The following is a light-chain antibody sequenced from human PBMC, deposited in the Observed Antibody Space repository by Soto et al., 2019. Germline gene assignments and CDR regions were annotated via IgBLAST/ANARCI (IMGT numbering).Light chain of an antibody. J-gene: IGKJ1*01. Sequence: EIVMTESPATLSLSPGERATLSCRASQSVSSRLAWYQQKPGQAPRLLISGASSRATGIPDRFSGSGSGTEFTLTISSLQSEDFAVYYCQQYNNWPPWTFGQGTKVDIK. V-gene: IGKV3D-15*01. CDR2: GAS. CDR1: QSVSSR. CDR3: QQYNNWPPWT.